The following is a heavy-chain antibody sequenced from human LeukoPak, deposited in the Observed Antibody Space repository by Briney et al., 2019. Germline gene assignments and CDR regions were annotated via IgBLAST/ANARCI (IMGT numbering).Heavy chain of an antibody. CDR3: AKELGRSDIVVVVAATPLDY. CDR2: ISGSGGST. J-gene: IGHJ4*02. CDR1: GFTFSSYA. D-gene: IGHD2-15*01. V-gene: IGHV3-23*01. Sequence: PGGSLRLSCAASGFTFSSYAMSWVRQAPGKGLEWVSAISGSGGSTYYADSVKGRFTISRDNSKNTLYLQMNSLRAEDTAVYYCAKELGRSDIVVVVAATPLDYWGQGTLVTVSS.